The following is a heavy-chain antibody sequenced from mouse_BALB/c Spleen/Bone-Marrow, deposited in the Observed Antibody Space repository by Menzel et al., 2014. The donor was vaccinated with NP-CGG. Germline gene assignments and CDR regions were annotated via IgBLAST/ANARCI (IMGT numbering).Heavy chain of an antibody. CDR1: GYSFAGYT. J-gene: IGHJ3*01. Sequence: EVQLQQSGPELVKPGASMKISCKASGYSFAGYTMNWVKQSHGKNLEWIGLINPYNGGSSYNQKFKGKATLTVDKLSSTAYMELLSLTSEDSAVYYCAREGYGSSYGFAYWGQGTLVTVSA. D-gene: IGHD1-1*01. CDR3: AREGYGSSYGFAY. CDR2: INPYNGGS. V-gene: IGHV1-18*01.